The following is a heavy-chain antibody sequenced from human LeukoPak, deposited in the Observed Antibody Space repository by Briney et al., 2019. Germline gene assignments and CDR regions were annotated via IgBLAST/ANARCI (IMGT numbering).Heavy chain of an antibody. Sequence: SEALSLTCTVSGGSISSHYWSWIRQPPGKGLEWIGYIYYSGSTNYNPSLKSRVTISVDTSKNQFSLKLSSVTAADTAVYYCARGVDYGPDEDYYYMDVWGKGTTVTVSS. CDR2: IYYSGST. J-gene: IGHJ6*03. D-gene: IGHD4-17*01. CDR1: GGSISSHY. CDR3: ARGVDYGPDEDYYYMDV. V-gene: IGHV4-59*11.